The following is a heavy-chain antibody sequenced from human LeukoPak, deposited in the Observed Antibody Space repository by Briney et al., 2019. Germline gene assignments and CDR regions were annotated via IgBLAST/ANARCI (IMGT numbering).Heavy chain of an antibody. J-gene: IGHJ4*02. CDR2: VYYSRGT. D-gene: IGHD6-13*01. V-gene: IGHV4-39*01. CDR3: ARGNWYSSSWYVDY. CDR1: GDSISNSGYY. Sequence: PSETLSLTCTVSGDSISNSGYYWGWIRQSPGKGLEWIGSVYYSRGTYYNPSLKSRVTLSVDTSKNQFSLRLSSVTATDTAIYYCARGNWYSSSWYVDYWGQGTLVTVSS.